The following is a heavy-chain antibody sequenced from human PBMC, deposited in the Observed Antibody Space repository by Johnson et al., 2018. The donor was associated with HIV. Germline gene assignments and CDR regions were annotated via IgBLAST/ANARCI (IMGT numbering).Heavy chain of an antibody. V-gene: IGHV3-30-3*01. J-gene: IGHJ3*02. D-gene: IGHD5-18*01. Sequence: QVQLVESGGGVVQPGRSLRLSCVVSGLSFSNHAIYWVRQAPGKGLEWVAVISYDGSNKYYADSVKGRFTIFRDNSKNTLYMQMNSLRTEDTALYYCAKDYTAMVSSDAFDIWGQGTMVTVSS. CDR3: AKDYTAMVSSDAFDI. CDR2: ISYDGSNK. CDR1: GLSFSNHA.